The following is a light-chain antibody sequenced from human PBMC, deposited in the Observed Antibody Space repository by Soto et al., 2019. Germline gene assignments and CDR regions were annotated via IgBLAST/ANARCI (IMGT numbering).Light chain of an antibody. V-gene: IGKV1-5*03. CDR1: HSNNNY. CDR2: KAS. CDR3: QQYASFPRT. Sequence: DIQMTQSPSTLSASVGDRVTITCRASHSNNNYLAWYQQKPGKAPKLLIYKASTLESGVPSRFSGSGSGTEFTLSISSLQPDDFATYYCQQYASFPRTFGQGTKVEIK. J-gene: IGKJ1*01.